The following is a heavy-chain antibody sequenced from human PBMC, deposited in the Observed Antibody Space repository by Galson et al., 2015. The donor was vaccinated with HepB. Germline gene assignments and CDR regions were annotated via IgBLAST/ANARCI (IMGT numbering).Heavy chain of an antibody. D-gene: IGHD6-13*01. J-gene: IGHJ6*02. CDR3: TSRVNDRTKGIAAAGTFHYYYGMDV. CDR1: GFTFSGSA. CDR2: IRSKANSYAT. V-gene: IGHV3-73*01. Sequence: ASGFTFSGSAMHWVRQASGKGLEWVGRIRSKANSYATAYAASVKGRFTISRDDSKNTAYLQMNSLKTEDTAVYYCTSRVNDRTKGIAAAGTFHYYYGMDVWGQGTTVTVSS.